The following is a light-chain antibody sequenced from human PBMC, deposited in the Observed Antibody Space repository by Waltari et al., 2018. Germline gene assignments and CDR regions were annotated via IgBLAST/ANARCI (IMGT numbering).Light chain of an antibody. J-gene: IGLJ3*02. CDR1: SSNIGRSY. CDR3: ASWDDNLSGWV. Sequence: QSVLTQPPSASGTPGQRVTISCSGSSSNIGRSYVSWYQQLPGTAPKLLIHRNNQRPSGVPDRFSGSKSGTSASLAISGLRSEDEADYYCASWDDNLSGWVFGGGTKLTVL. CDR2: RNN. V-gene: IGLV1-47*01.